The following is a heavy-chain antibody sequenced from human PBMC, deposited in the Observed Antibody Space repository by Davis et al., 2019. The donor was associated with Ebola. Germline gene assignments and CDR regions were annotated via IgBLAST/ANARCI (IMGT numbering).Heavy chain of an antibody. CDR1: GGSISSGGYY. Sequence: PSETLSLTCTVSGGSISSGGYYWSWIRQHPGKGLEWIGYIYYSGSTYYNPSLKSRVTISVDTSKNQFSLKLSSVTAADTAVYYCAREQVVPAASDYWGQGTLVTVSS. V-gene: IGHV4-31*03. CDR3: AREQVVPAASDY. J-gene: IGHJ4*02. CDR2: IYYSGST. D-gene: IGHD2-2*01.